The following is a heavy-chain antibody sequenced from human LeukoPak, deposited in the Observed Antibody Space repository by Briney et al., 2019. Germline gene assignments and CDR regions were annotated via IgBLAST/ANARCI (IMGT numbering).Heavy chain of an antibody. Sequence: GGSLRLSCAASGFTFSSYAMHWVRQAPGKGLEWVAVISYDGSNKYYADSVKGRFTISRDNSKNTLYLQMNSLRAEDTAVYYCARDHSRYYYGMDVWGQGTTVTVSS. CDR1: GFTFSSYA. V-gene: IGHV3-30*04. J-gene: IGHJ6*02. CDR2: ISYDGSNK. CDR3: ARDHSRYYYGMDV.